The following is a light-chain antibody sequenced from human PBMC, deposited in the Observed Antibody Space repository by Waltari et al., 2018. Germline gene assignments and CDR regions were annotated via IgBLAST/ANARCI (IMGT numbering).Light chain of an antibody. CDR2: RNN. CDR3: AAWDDSLSGRV. V-gene: IGLV1-47*01. CDR1: RSNIGSNY. J-gene: IGLJ3*02. Sequence: QSVLTQPPSASGTPGQRVTISCSGSRSNIGSNYVYWYQQLPGTAPTLLIYRNNLRPQGVPDRFAGSKSGTSASLAISGLRSEDEAEYYCAAWDDSLSGRVFGGGTKVTVL.